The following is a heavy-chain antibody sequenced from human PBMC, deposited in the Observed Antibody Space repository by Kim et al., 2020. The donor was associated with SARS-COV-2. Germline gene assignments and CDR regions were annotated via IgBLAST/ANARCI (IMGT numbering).Heavy chain of an antibody. J-gene: IGHJ4*02. Sequence: SQKFQGRVTITRDTSASTAYMELSSLRSEDTAVYYCARDPIVGATSWYDYWGQGTLVTVSS. V-gene: IGHV1-3*01. D-gene: IGHD1-26*01. CDR3: ARDPIVGATSWYDY.